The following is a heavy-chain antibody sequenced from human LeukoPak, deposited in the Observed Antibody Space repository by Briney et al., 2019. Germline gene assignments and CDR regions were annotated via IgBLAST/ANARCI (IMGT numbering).Heavy chain of an antibody. D-gene: IGHD3-10*01. CDR3: ARGHRDRDYYGSGSYYIGY. Sequence: SETLSLTCTVPGGSISSYYWSWIRQPPGKGLEWIGYIYYSGSTNYNPSLNSRVTISVDTSKNQFSLKLSSVTAAGTAVYYCARGHRDRDYYGSGSYYIGYWGQGTLVTVSS. V-gene: IGHV4-59*01. CDR2: IYYSGST. J-gene: IGHJ4*02. CDR1: GGSISSYY.